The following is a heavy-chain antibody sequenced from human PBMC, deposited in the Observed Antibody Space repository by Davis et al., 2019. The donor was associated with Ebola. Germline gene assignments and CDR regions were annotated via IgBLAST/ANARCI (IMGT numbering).Heavy chain of an antibody. J-gene: IGHJ4*02. CDR3: AKEGDYDTSSFHFDD. Sequence: AASVKVSCKASGYSFAAHYIHWVRQAPGQGLEWMGRINPNFGGKIYAQKFQDRVTLTIDTSINTAYMELDRLSSDDTAVYYCAKEGDYDTSSFHFDDWGQGTLVTVSS. V-gene: IGHV1-2*06. CDR1: GYSFAAHY. CDR2: INPNFGGK. D-gene: IGHD4-17*01.